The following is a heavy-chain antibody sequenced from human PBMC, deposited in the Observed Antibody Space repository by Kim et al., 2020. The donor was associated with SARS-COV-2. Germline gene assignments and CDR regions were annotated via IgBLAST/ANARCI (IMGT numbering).Heavy chain of an antibody. CDR1: GFTFSSYG. CDR3: ARDYYDSSGYYLAPDY. V-gene: IGHV3-33*05. J-gene: IGHJ4*01. CDR2: ISYDGSNK. D-gene: IGHD3-22*01. Sequence: GGSLRLSCAASGFTFSSYGMHWVRQAPGKGLEWVAVISYDGSNKYYADSVKGRFTISRDNSKNTLYLQMNSLRAEDTAVYYCARDYYDSSGYYLAPDYWG.